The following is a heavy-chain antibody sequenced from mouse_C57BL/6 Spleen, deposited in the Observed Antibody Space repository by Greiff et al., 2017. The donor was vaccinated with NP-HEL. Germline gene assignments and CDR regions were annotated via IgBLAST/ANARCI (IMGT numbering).Heavy chain of an antibody. CDR2: IYPGDGDP. J-gene: IGHJ2*01. Sequence: VQLQESGPELVKPGASVKISCKASGYAFSSSWLNWVKQRTGKGLEWIGRIYPGDGDPNYNGKFKGKATMTADKSSSTAYMQLSILTSEHSAVYFCARSFDGFDYWGQGTTLTVSS. CDR1: GYAFSSSW. D-gene: IGHD2-3*01. V-gene: IGHV1-82*01. CDR3: ARSFDGFDY.